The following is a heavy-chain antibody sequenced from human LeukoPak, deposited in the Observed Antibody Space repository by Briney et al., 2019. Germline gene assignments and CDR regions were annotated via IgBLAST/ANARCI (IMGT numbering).Heavy chain of an antibody. J-gene: IGHJ4*02. CDR2: INPNSGGT. Sequence: GASVKVSCKASGYSFTSYYMHWVRQAPGQGLEWMGWINPNSGGTNYAQKFQGRVTMTRDTSISTAYMELSRLRSDDTAVYYCAIDRAYYYDSSGYFGYWGQGTLVTVSS. CDR3: AIDRAYYYDSSGYFGY. CDR1: GYSFTSYY. V-gene: IGHV1-2*02. D-gene: IGHD3-22*01.